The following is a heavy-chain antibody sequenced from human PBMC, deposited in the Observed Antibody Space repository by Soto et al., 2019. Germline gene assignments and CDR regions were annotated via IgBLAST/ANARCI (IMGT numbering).Heavy chain of an antibody. CDR1: RFTFSRYE. J-gene: IGHJ4*02. D-gene: IGHD6-19*01. CDR3: ARDRGYTSGSYGGAFDF. Sequence: EVQLVESGGGLVQPGGSLRLSCVASRFTFSRYEMNWVRQAPGKGLEWVASISSSGTSIYYADSVKGRFSISRDNDKNSVYLAMNSLRVDDTAVYYCARDRGYTSGSYGGAFDFWGQGTLVTVSS. CDR2: ISSSGTSI. V-gene: IGHV3-48*03.